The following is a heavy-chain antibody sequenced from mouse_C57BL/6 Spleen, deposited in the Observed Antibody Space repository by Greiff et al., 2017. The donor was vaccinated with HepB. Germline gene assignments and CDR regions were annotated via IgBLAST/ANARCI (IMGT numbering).Heavy chain of an antibody. Sequence: VKLMESGPELVKPGASVKISCKASGYAFSSSWMNWVKQRPGKGLEWIGRIYPGDGDTNYNGKFKGKATLTADKSSSTAYMQLSSLTSEDSAVYFCARGPYYYGSRDWYFDVWGTGTTVTVSS. CDR3: ARGPYYYGSRDWYFDV. CDR1: GYAFSSSW. V-gene: IGHV1-82*01. D-gene: IGHD1-1*01. J-gene: IGHJ1*03. CDR2: IYPGDGDT.